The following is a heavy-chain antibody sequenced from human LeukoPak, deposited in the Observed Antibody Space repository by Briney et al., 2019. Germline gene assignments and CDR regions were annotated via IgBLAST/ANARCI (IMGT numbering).Heavy chain of an antibody. CDR1: GFTFSSYW. CDR2: IKQDGSEK. CDR3: ARDYGDSVSYSYYGMDV. V-gene: IGHV3-7*01. D-gene: IGHD4-17*01. Sequence: GGSLRLSCAASGFTFSSYWMSWVRQAPGKGLEWVANIKQDGSEKYYADSLKGRFTISRDNAKNSLYLQMNSLRAEDTAVYYCARDYGDSVSYSYYGMDVWGQGTTVTVSS. J-gene: IGHJ6*02.